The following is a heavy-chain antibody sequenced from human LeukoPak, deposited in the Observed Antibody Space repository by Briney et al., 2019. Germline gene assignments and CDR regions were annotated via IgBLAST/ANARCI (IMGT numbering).Heavy chain of an antibody. CDR2: MYYSGST. CDR3: AREAQFELANAFDI. J-gene: IGHJ3*02. Sequence: SETLSLTCTVSGGSISSSSSTYYWGWIRQPPGKGLEWIGSMYYSGSTYYNPSLKSRVTISVDTSKNQFSLKLSSVTAADTAVYYCAREAQFELANAFDIWGQGTMVTVSS. V-gene: IGHV4-39*07. D-gene: IGHD6-6*01. CDR1: GGSISSSSSTYY.